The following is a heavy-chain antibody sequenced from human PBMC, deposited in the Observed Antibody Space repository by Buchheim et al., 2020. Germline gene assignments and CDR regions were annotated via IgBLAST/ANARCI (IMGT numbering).Heavy chain of an antibody. CDR3: ASKPNGKYYFDY. D-gene: IGHD2/OR15-2a*01. CDR1: GGSITSGDYY. V-gene: IGHV4-31*03. CDR2: MHHSGLT. Sequence: QVQLQESGPGLVKPSQTLSLTCTVSGGSITSGDYYWTWIRQQRGKGLEWIGYMHHSGLTYSNPSLRSRVTISLDTSENQSSLKLTSVTAADTAMYYCASKPNGKYYFDYWGQGTL. J-gene: IGHJ4*02.